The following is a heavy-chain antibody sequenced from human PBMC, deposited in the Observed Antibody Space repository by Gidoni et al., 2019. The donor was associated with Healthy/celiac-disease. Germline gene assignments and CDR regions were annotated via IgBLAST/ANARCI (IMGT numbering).Heavy chain of an antibody. J-gene: IGHJ4*02. CDR1: GFTFSSYA. CDR2: IPSDGSNK. D-gene: IGHD6-13*01. V-gene: IGHV3-30-3*01. Sequence: QVQLVESGGGVVQPGRSLRLSCAASGFTFSSYAMHWVRQAPGKGLEWVAVIPSDGSNKYYADSVKGRFTISRDSSKNTLYLQMNSLRPEDTAVYYCARDRQQLVYFDYWGQGTLVTVSS. CDR3: ARDRQQLVYFDY.